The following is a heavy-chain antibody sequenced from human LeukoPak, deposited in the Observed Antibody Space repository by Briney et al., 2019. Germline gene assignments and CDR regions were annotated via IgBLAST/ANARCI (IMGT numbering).Heavy chain of an antibody. V-gene: IGHV4-34*01. CDR2: INHSGST. CDR3: ARGRRPY. J-gene: IGHJ4*02. CDR1: GGSFSGYY. D-gene: IGHD6-6*01. Sequence: ASETLSLTCAAYGGSFSGYYWSWIRQPPGKGLEWIGEINHSGSTNYNPSLKSRVTISVGTSKNQFSLKLSSVTAADTAVYYCARGRRPYWGQGTLVTVSS.